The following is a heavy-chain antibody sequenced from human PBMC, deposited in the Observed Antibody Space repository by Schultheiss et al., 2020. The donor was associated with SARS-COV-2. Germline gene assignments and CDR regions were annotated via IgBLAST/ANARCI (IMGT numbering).Heavy chain of an antibody. Sequence: GGSLRLSCAASGFTFDDYAMHWVRQAPGKGLEWVSSISSSSSYIYYADSVKGRFTISRDNAKNSLYLQMNSLRAEDTAVYYCARGNDGFDPWGQGTLVTVSS. D-gene: IGHD1-1*01. J-gene: IGHJ5*02. V-gene: IGHV3-21*04. CDR3: ARGNDGFDP. CDR2: ISSSSSYI. CDR1: GFTFDDYA.